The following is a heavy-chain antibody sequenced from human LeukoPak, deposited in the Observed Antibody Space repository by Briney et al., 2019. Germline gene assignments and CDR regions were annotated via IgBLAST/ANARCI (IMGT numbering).Heavy chain of an antibody. CDR3: AKDPFYYGTGGPT. J-gene: IGHJ4*02. D-gene: IGHD3-10*01. Sequence: GGSLRLSCAASGFTVSDYAMSWVRQAPGKGLEWVSSIGHTLGSTYYTESVKGRFIISRDSSKNTVFLRMNSLRADDTAVYYCAKDPFYYGTGGPTWGQGTLVTVSS. V-gene: IGHV3-23*01. CDR1: GFTVSDYA. CDR2: IGHTLGST.